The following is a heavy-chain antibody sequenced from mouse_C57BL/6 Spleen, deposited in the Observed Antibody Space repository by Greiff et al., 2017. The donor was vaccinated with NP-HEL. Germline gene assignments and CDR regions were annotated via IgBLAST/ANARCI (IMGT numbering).Heavy chain of an antibody. V-gene: IGHV2-5*01. Sequence: QVQLQQSGPGLVQPSQSLSITCTVSGFSLTSYGVHWVRQSPGKGLEWLGVIWRGGSTDYNAAFMSRLSITKDNSKSQVFFKMNSLQADDTAIYYRAKKGDYYGSSSSMDYWGQGTSVTVSS. J-gene: IGHJ4*01. D-gene: IGHD1-1*01. CDR3: AKKGDYYGSSSSMDY. CDR2: IWRGGST. CDR1: GFSLTSYG.